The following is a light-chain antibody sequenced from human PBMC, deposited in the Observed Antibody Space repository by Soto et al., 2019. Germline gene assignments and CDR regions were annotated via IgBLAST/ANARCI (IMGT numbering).Light chain of an antibody. J-gene: IGKJ3*01. CDR2: EAS. V-gene: IGKV1-5*03. CDR1: QSISTW. CDR3: PQVNSYPPLT. Sequence: DIQMTQSPSTLSASVGDRVTITCRASQSISTWLAWYQQKSGKAPKLLIYEASSLGSGVPSRFSGSGSGTNFTLTISSLQPEDFATYYCPQVNSYPPLTFGPGTKVDIK.